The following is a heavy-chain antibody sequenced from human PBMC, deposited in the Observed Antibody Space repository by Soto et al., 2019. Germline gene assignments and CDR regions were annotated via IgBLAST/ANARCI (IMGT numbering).Heavy chain of an antibody. V-gene: IGHV3-15*01. D-gene: IGHD2-15*01. CDR1: GFTFSDAW. CDR3: TTDLWRIAVVVGSTGYFNP. CDR2: IKSKSDGGTT. J-gene: IGHJ5*02. Sequence: GGSLRLSCAASGFTFSDAWMSWVRQAAGKGLDWVGRIKSKSDGGTTEYAAPVRGRFTISRDDSKNTLYLQMNSLKTEDTAVYYCTTDLWRIAVVVGSTGYFNPWGQGT.